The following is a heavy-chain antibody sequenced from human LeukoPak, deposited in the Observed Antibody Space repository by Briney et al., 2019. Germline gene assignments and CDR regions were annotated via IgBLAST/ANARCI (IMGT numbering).Heavy chain of an antibody. CDR1: GGALSSGSYY. J-gene: IGHJ3*02. CDR2: IYTSVST. D-gene: IGHD2-15*01. CDR3: ARLTVVVVAATPGAFDI. V-gene: IGHV4-61*02. Sequence: PSQTLSLTCTVSGGALSSGSYYWSCIRQPAGKGLEWIGRIYTSVSTNYNPPLKSRVTISVDTRKNHVSLKLSSVTAAGTAVYYCARLTVVVVAATPGAFDIWGQGTMVTVSS.